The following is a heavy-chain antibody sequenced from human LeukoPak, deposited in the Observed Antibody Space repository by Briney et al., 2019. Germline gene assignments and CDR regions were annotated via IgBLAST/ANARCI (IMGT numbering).Heavy chain of an antibody. CDR2: IYSAAYT. Sequence: GGSLRLSCAASGFTFSCYAMGWVRQAPGKGLEWVSVIYSAAYTYYVDSVKGRFTISRDKSKNTLYLQMHSLRAEDTAVYYCARETVGSSGFPYGMDIWVQGTTVTVS. J-gene: IGHJ6*02. D-gene: IGHD6-13*01. CDR3: ARETVGSSGFPYGMDI. V-gene: IGHV3-23*03. CDR1: GFTFSCYA.